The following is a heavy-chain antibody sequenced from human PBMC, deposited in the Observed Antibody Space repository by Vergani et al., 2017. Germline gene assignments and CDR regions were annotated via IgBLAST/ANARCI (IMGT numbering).Heavy chain of an antibody. J-gene: IGHJ3*02. CDR2: IWYDGSNK. V-gene: IGHV3-33*01. Sequence: QVQLVESGGGVVQPGRSLRLSCAASGFTFSSYGMHWVRQAPGKGLEWVAVIWYDGSNKYYADSVKGRFTISRDNAKNSLYLQMNSLRAEDTAVYYCARDGEALGVRGGAFDIWGQGTMVTVSS. CDR3: ARDGEALGVRGGAFDI. D-gene: IGHD3-16*01. CDR1: GFTFSSYG.